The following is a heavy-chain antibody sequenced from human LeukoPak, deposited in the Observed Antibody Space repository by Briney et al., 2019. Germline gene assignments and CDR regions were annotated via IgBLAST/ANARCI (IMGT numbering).Heavy chain of an antibody. CDR1: VYTFTGYY. D-gene: IGHD2-2*01. Sequence: ASVNVSCKASVYTFTGYYMHWVRQAPGQGLEWMGWINPNSGGTNYAQTFQGRVTMTRDTSISTAYLELSRLRSDDTAVYYCARDVDIVVVPPDNWFDPWGQGTLVTVSS. V-gene: IGHV1-2*02. CDR2: INPNSGGT. CDR3: ARDVDIVVVPPDNWFDP. J-gene: IGHJ5*02.